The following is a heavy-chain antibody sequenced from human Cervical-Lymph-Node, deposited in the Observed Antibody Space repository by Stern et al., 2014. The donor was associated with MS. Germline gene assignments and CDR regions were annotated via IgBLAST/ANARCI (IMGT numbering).Heavy chain of an antibody. V-gene: IGHV4-61*02. Sequence: VQLVESGPGLVKPSQTLSLTCTVSGGSISRGTYFWTWIRQPAGKGLEWIGRISTSGNTDYNPSLKSRVTISVDPSKNQFSLKLSSVTAADTAVYYCARGRDGYTILSYWGQGTLVTVSS. CDR3: ARGRDGYTILSY. CDR2: ISTSGNT. J-gene: IGHJ4*02. CDR1: GGSISRGTYF. D-gene: IGHD5-24*01.